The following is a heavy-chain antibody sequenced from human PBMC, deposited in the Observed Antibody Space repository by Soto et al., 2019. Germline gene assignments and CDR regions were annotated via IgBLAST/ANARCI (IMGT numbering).Heavy chain of an antibody. V-gene: IGHV1-8*01. CDR3: ARGLYYDFWSGPSFDP. CDR2: MNPNSGNT. CDR1: GYTFTSYD. D-gene: IGHD3-3*01. J-gene: IGHJ5*02. Sequence: QVQLVQSGAEVKKPGASVKVSCKASGYTFTSYDINWVRQATGQGLEWMGWMNPNSGNTGYAQKFQGRATMTRNTSISTAYMALRSLRSEDMAVYYCARGLYYDFWSGPSFDPWGQGTLVTVSS.